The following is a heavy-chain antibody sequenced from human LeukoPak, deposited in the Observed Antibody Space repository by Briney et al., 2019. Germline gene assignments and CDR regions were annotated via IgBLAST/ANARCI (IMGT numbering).Heavy chain of an antibody. Sequence: PGGSLRLSCVASGFTFSTYTMNWIRQAPGKGLEWVSGSIGSGGSAFYADSVKGRFSISRDTSKNTLFLHMNNLRAGDTAVYYCARGPKGYSYGFGYWGQGTLVTVSS. CDR3: ARGPKGYSYGFGY. D-gene: IGHD5-18*01. J-gene: IGHJ4*02. V-gene: IGHV3-23*01. CDR1: GFTFSTYT. CDR2: SIGSGGSA.